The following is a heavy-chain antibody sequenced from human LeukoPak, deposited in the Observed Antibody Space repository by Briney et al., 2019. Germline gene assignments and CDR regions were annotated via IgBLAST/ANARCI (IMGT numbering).Heavy chain of an antibody. V-gene: IGHV3-33*01. CDR1: GFTFSSYG. D-gene: IGHD3-22*01. J-gene: IGHJ6*02. Sequence: PGGSLRLSCAASGFTFSSYGMHWVRQAPGKGLEWVAVIWYDGSNKYYADSVKGRFTISRDNSKNTLYLQMNSLRAEDTAVYYCARDSDSSGYYSLIYYYGMDVWGQGTTVTVSS. CDR3: ARDSDSSGYYSLIYYYGMDV. CDR2: IWYDGSNK.